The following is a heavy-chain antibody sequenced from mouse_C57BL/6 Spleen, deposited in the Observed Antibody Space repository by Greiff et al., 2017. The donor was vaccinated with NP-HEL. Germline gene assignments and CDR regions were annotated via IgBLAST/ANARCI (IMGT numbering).Heavy chain of an antibody. V-gene: IGHV1-52*01. J-gene: IGHJ4*01. CDR2: IDPSDSET. D-gene: IGHD3-2*02. CDR3: ARTSSGHPPMDY. Sequence: QVQLKQPGAELVRPGSSVKLSCKASGYTFTSYWMHWVKQRPIQGLEWIGNIDPSDSETHYNQKFKDKATLTVDKSSSTAYMQLSSLTSEDSAVYYCARTSSGHPPMDYWGQGTSVTVSS. CDR1: GYTFTSYW.